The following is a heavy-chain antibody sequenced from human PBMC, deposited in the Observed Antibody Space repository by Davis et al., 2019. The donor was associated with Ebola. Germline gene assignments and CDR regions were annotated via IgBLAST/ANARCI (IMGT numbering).Heavy chain of an antibody. CDR1: GFSFGTYG. CDR3: AKESCPNSGPYCTYFDV. D-gene: IGHD3-10*01. J-gene: IGHJ4*02. Sequence: GESLKISCTAFGFSFGTYGMHWVRQAPGKGLEWVQNLSYDGSHTSSIDPVKGRFPISRDNSKNTLYLQMNSLRVEDTAVYFCAKESCPNSGPYCTYFDVWGQGTQVTVSS. V-gene: IGHV3-30*18. CDR2: LSYDGSHT.